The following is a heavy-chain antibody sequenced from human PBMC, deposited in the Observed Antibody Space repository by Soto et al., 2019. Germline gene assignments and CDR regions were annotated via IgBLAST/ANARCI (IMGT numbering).Heavy chain of an antibody. CDR2: INHSGST. Sequence: SETLSLTCAVYGGSFSGYYWSWIRQPPGKGLEWIGEINHSGSTNYNPSLKSRVTISVDTSKNQFSLKLSSVTAADTAVYYCARGSRITMVRGVDDAFDIWGQGTMVTVSS. CDR3: ARGSRITMVRGVDDAFDI. D-gene: IGHD3-10*01. V-gene: IGHV4-34*01. CDR1: GGSFSGYY. J-gene: IGHJ3*02.